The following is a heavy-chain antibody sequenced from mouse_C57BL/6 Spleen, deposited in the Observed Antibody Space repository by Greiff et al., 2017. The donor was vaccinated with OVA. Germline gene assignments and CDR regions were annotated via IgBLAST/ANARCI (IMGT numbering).Heavy chain of an antibody. J-gene: IGHJ3*01. CDR2: IDPENGDT. Sequence: VQLQQSGAELVRPGASVKLSCTASGFNIKDDYMHWVKQRPEQGLEWIGWIDPENGDTEYASKFQGKATITADTSSNTAYLQLSSLTSEDTAVYYCTTEYYGNWAYWGQGTLDTVSA. CDR3: TTEYYGNWAY. D-gene: IGHD2-1*01. V-gene: IGHV14-4*01. CDR1: GFNIKDDY.